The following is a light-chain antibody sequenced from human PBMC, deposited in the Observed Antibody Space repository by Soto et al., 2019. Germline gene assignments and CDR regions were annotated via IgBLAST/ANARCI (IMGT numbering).Light chain of an antibody. J-gene: IGKJ1*01. CDR3: HQYNNFWT. V-gene: IGKV3-15*01. CDR1: QSVSSR. Sequence: EMVMTQSPSSLSVSPGERVTRSCRASQSVSSRLAWYHQKPGQSPRLLIYGASTRATGIPARFSGSGSGTEFTLTISSLQSEDFGLYYCHQYNNFWTFGQGTKVDIK. CDR2: GAS.